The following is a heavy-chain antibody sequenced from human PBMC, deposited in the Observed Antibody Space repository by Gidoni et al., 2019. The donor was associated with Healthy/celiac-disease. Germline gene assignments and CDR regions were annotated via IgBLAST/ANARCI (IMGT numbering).Heavy chain of an antibody. CDR3: ATNQRGYGMDV. V-gene: IGHV1-24*01. D-gene: IGHD2-2*01. CDR2: FDPEDGET. J-gene: IGHJ6*02. Sequence: QVQLVQSGAEVKKPGASVKVSGKGTGYTLTELSMHWVRQAPVKGLEWMGGFDPEDGETIYAQKFQCRVTMTEDTSTDTAYMELSSLRSEDTAVYYCATNQRGYGMDVWGQGTTVTVSS. CDR1: GYTLTELS.